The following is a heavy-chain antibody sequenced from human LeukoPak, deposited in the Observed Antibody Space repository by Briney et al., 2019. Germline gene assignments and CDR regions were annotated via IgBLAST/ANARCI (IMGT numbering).Heavy chain of an antibody. D-gene: IGHD2-15*01. CDR2: IYYSGST. V-gene: IGHV4-59*12. CDR3: ARDRCSGGSCP. CDR1: GGSISSYY. J-gene: IGHJ5*02. Sequence: SETLSLTCTVSGGSISSYYWSWIRQPPGKGLEWIGSIYYSGSTYYNPSLKSRVTISVDTSKNQFSLKLSSVTAADTAVYYCARDRCSGGSCPWGQGTLVTVSS.